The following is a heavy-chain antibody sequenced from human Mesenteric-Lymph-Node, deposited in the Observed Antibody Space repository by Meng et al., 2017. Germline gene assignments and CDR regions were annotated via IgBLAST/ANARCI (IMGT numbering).Heavy chain of an antibody. J-gene: IGHJ4*02. CDR2: IYHSGST. CDR3: ARLSRAVPFDY. D-gene: IGHD4-17*01. CDR1: GGSISSSNW. Sequence: QVELQESRPRRGKPSGTPALTGSGSGGSISSSNWWSWVRQPPGKGLEWIGEIYHSGSTNYNPSLKSRVTISVDKSKNQFSLKLSSVTAADTAVYYCARLSRAVPFDYWGQGTLVTVSS. V-gene: IGHV4-4*02.